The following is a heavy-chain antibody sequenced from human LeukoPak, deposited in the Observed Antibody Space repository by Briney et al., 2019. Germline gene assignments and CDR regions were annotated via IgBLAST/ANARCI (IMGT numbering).Heavy chain of an antibody. J-gene: IGHJ4*02. Sequence: SETLSLTCTVSGGSISSYYWSCIRQPPGKGLEWIGYIYYSGSTNYNPSLKSRVTISVDTSKNQFSLKLSSVTAADTAVYYCARIDSSSWRQFDYWGQGTLVTVSS. CDR3: ARIDSSSWRQFDY. CDR1: GGSISSYY. CDR2: IYYSGST. D-gene: IGHD6-13*01. V-gene: IGHV4-59*01.